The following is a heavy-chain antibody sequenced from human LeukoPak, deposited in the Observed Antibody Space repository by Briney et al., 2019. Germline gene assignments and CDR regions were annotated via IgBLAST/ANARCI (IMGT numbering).Heavy chain of an antibody. D-gene: IGHD6-19*01. CDR3: ARGWRAVASDWFDP. J-gene: IGHJ5*02. V-gene: IGHV4-59*08. CDR1: GGSISSYY. Sequence: SETLSLTCTVSGGSISSYYWSWIRQPPGKGLEWIGYIYYSGSTNYNPSLKSRVTISVDTSKNQFSLKLSSVTAADTAVYYCARGWRAVASDWFDPWGQGTLVTVSS. CDR2: IYYSGST.